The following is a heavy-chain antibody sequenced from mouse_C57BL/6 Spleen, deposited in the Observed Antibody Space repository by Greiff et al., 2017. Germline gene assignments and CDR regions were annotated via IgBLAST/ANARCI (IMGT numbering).Heavy chain of an antibody. J-gene: IGHJ2*01. CDR1: GYTFTSYW. Sequence: VQLQQPGTELVKPGASVKLSCKASGYTFTSYWMHWVKQRPGQGLEWIGNINPSNGGTNYNEQFKSKATLTVDKSSSTAYMQLSSLTSEDSAVYYCARFHYYGSYYFDYWGQGTTLTVSS. D-gene: IGHD1-1*01. V-gene: IGHV1-53*01. CDR3: ARFHYYGSYYFDY. CDR2: INPSNGGT.